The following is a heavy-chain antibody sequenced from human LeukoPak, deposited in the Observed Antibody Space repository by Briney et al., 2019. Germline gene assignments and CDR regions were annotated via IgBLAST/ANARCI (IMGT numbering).Heavy chain of an antibody. J-gene: IGHJ6*03. D-gene: IGHD6-13*01. CDR1: GFTFDDYG. Sequence: GGSLRLSCAASGFTFDDYGMSWVRQAPGKGLEWVANIKQDGSEKYYVDSVKGRFTISRDNAKNSLYLQMNSLRAEDTAVYYCARGGYSSSWYGVYYYYMDVWGKGTTVTVSS. CDR2: IKQDGSEK. V-gene: IGHV3-7*01. CDR3: ARGGYSSSWYGVYYYYMDV.